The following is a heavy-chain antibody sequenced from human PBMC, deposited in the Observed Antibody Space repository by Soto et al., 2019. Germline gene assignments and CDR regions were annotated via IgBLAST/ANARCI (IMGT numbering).Heavy chain of an antibody. Sequence: KPSETLSLTCAVYGGSFSGYYWSWIRQPPGKGLEWIGEINHSGSTNYNPSLKSRVTISVDTSKNQFSLKLSSVTAADTAVYYCARGRIVGATTNYYYGMDVWGQGTTVTVSS. CDR2: INHSGST. D-gene: IGHD1-26*01. J-gene: IGHJ6*02. V-gene: IGHV4-34*01. CDR1: GGSFSGYY. CDR3: ARGRIVGATTNYYYGMDV.